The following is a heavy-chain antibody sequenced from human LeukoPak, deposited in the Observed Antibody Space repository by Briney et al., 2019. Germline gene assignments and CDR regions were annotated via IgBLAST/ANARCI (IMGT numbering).Heavy chain of an antibody. CDR3: ATYIAAAGCNWFDP. Sequence: PSETLSLTCAVYGGSFSGYYWSWIRQPPGKGLEWIGEVNHSGSTNYNPSLKSRVTISVDTSKNQFSLKLSSVTAADTAVYYCATYIAAAGCNWFDPWGQGTLVTVSS. V-gene: IGHV4-34*01. J-gene: IGHJ5*02. CDR2: VNHSGST. CDR1: GGSFSGYY. D-gene: IGHD6-13*01.